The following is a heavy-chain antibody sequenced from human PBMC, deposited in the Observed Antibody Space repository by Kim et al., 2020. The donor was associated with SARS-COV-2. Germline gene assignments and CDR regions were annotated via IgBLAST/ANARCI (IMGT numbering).Heavy chain of an antibody. CDR2: IDPSDSYT. CDR3: ARKGLRWKPLYGMDV. Sequence: GESLKISCKGSGYSFTSYWISWVRQMPGKGLEWMGRIDPSDSYTNYSPSFQGHVTISADKSISTAYLQWSSLKASDTAMYYCARKGLRWKPLYGMDVWGQGTTVTVSS. CDR1: GYSFTSYW. J-gene: IGHJ6*02. V-gene: IGHV5-10-1*01. D-gene: IGHD1-1*01.